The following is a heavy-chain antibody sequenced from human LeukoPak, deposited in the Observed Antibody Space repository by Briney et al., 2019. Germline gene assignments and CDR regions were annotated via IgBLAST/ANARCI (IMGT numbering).Heavy chain of an antibody. CDR3: ARGGEDYYFDY. D-gene: IGHD3-16*01. Sequence: NPSETLSLTCTVSGGSISSYYWSWIRQPPGKGLEWIGEIDHSGSTNYNPSLKSRVTISVDTSKNQFSLKLSSVTAADTAVYFCARGGEDYYFDYWGQGTLVTVSS. V-gene: IGHV4-34*01. J-gene: IGHJ4*02. CDR1: GGSISSYY. CDR2: IDHSGST.